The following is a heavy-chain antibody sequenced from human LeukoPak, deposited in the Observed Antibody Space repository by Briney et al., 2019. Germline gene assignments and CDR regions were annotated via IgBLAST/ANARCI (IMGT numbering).Heavy chain of an antibody. D-gene: IGHD3-10*01. CDR2: ILTSGIT. J-gene: IGHJ6*03. Sequence: PSETLSLTCTVSGGSISIYYWNWIRQPAGKGLEWIGRILTSGITNYDPSLKSRVTMSVDTSKNQFSLNLSSVTAADTAVYYCARESSGNCYNPLGYMDVWGKGTTVTVSS. CDR3: ARESSGNCYNPLGYMDV. CDR1: GGSISIYY. V-gene: IGHV4-4*07.